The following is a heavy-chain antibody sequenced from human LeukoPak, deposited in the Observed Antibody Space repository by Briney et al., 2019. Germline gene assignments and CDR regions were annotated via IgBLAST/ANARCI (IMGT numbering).Heavy chain of an antibody. CDR1: GYSFTSYW. D-gene: IGHD6-13*01. CDR2: IYPGDSDT. CDR3: ARHVSLGYSSSWFENDY. Sequence: GESLKISCKGSGYSFTSYWIGWVRQMPGKGLEWMGIIYPGDSDTRYSPSFQGQVTISADKSISTAYLQWSSLKASDTAMYYCARHVSLGYSSSWFENDYWGQGTLVTVSS. J-gene: IGHJ4*02. V-gene: IGHV5-51*01.